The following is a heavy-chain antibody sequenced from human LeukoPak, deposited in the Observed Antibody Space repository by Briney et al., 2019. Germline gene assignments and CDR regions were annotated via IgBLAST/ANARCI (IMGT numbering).Heavy chain of an antibody. Sequence: SETLSLTCTVSGGSISNYYWSWIRQPPGKGLEWIGYIYYSGSTNYNSSLKSRVTISVDTSKNQFSLKLNSVTAADTAVYYCARRAYGSGSFNRYYFDYWGQGTLVAVSS. CDR3: ARRAYGSGSFNRYYFDY. CDR1: GGSISNYY. CDR2: IYYSGST. V-gene: IGHV4-59*08. D-gene: IGHD3-10*01. J-gene: IGHJ4*02.